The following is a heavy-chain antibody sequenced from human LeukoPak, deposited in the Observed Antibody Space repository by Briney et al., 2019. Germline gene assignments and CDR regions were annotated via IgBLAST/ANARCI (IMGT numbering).Heavy chain of an antibody. CDR3: ARDRGDYYDSSGYLIDAFDI. V-gene: IGHV4-59*01. D-gene: IGHD3-22*01. Sequence: PSETLSLTCTVSGGSISSYYWSWIRQPPGKGLEWIGCIYYSGSTNYNPSLKSRVTISVDTSKNQFSLKLSSVTAADTAVYYCARDRGDYYDSSGYLIDAFDIWGQGTMVTVSS. CDR2: IYYSGST. CDR1: GGSISSYY. J-gene: IGHJ3*02.